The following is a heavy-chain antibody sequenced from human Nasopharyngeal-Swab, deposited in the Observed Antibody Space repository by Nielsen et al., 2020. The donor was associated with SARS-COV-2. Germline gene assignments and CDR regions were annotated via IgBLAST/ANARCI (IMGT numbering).Heavy chain of an antibody. CDR1: GYTLTELS. CDR2: FDPEDGET. CDR3: ATGQQWLVQWFDP. Sequence: ASVKASCKVSGYTLTELSMHWVRQAPGKGLECMGGFDPEDGETIYAQKFQGRVTMTEDTSTDTAYMELSSLRSEDTAVYYCATGQQWLVQWFDPWGQGTLVTVSS. V-gene: IGHV1-24*01. J-gene: IGHJ5*02. D-gene: IGHD6-19*01.